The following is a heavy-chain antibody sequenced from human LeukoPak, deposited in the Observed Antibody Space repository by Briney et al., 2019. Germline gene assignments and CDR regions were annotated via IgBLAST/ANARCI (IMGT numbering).Heavy chain of an antibody. Sequence: ASVKVSCKASGYTFTSYGISWVRQAPGQGLEWMGWISSYNGNTNYAQKLQGRVTMTRDTSISTAYMELSRLRSDDTAVYYCARATYYYYYYYMDVWGKGTTVTVSS. CDR2: ISSYNGNT. J-gene: IGHJ6*03. V-gene: IGHV1-18*01. CDR1: GYTFTSYG. D-gene: IGHD1-1*01. CDR3: ARATYYYYYYYMDV.